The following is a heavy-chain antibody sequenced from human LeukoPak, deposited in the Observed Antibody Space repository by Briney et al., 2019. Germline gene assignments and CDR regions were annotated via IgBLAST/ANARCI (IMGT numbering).Heavy chain of an antibody. Sequence: PGGSLRLSCTASGFTFSNYGMNWVRQAPGKGLEWVSFTDTSGNYIYYGDSVKGRFTISRDNAKNLVFLQMNGLRAEDTAVYYCARDRCGDICFYGLDVWGQGTTVSVSS. D-gene: IGHD2-21*01. CDR1: GFTFSNYG. V-gene: IGHV3-21*04. CDR2: TDTSGNYI. CDR3: ARDRCGDICFYGLDV. J-gene: IGHJ6*02.